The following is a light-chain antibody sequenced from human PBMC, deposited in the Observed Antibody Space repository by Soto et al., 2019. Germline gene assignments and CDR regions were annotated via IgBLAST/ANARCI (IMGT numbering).Light chain of an antibody. CDR1: SSNIGAGYD. Sequence: QSVLTQPPSVSGAPGQRVTISCTGRSSNIGAGYDVHWYQQLPGTAPKLLIYGNSNRPSGVPDRFSGSKTGTSASLAITWLQAEDEADYYCQSYDSSLSGWVFGGGTKVTVL. V-gene: IGLV1-40*01. J-gene: IGLJ3*02. CDR2: GNS. CDR3: QSYDSSLSGWV.